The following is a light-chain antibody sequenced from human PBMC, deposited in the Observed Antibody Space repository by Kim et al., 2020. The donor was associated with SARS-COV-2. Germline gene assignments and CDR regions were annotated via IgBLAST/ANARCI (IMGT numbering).Light chain of an antibody. CDR2: GAT. CDR3: QQYNSRPPIT. J-gene: IGKJ5*01. V-gene: IGKV3D-15*03. CDR1: QSVSRN. Sequence: YPGERATLSCRASQSVSRNLAWYQQKPGEAPRLLIYGATIRATGIPARFSGSGSGTEFTLTISVLQSEDFAVYYCQQYNSRPPITFGQGTRLEIK.